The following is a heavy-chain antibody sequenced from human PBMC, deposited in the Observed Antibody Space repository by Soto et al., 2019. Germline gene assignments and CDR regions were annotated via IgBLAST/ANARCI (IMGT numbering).Heavy chain of an antibody. V-gene: IGHV3-33*01. Sequence: GGSLRLSCAASGFTFSSYGMHWVRQAPGKGLEWVAVIWYDGSNKYYADSVKGRFTISRDNSKNTLYLQMNSLRAEDTAVYYCAREPTVTQTFFDYWGQGTLVTVSS. CDR2: IWYDGSNK. CDR1: GFTFSSYG. CDR3: AREPTVTQTFFDY. D-gene: IGHD4-17*01. J-gene: IGHJ4*02.